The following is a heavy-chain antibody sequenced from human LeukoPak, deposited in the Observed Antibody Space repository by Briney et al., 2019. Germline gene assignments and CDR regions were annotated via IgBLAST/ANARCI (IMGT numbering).Heavy chain of an antibody. CDR3: ARGMAYADAFDI. CDR1: GGSISSYY. J-gene: IGHJ3*02. D-gene: IGHD2-2*01. Sequence: SETLSLTCTVSGGSISSYYWSWIRQPAGKGLEWIGRIYTSGSTNYNPSLKSRVTMSVDTSRNQFSLKLSSVTAADTAVYYCARGMAYADAFDIWGQGTMVTVSS. V-gene: IGHV4-4*07. CDR2: IYTSGST.